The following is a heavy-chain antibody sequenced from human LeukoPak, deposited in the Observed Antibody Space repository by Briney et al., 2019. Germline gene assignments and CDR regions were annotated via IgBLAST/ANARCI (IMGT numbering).Heavy chain of an antibody. Sequence: ASVKVSCKASGYTFTSYGISWVRQAPGQGLEWMGWISAYNGNTNYAQKLQGRVTMTRDTSISTAYMELSRLRSDDTAVYYCAREWYDYVWGSYRSPKGGWFDPWGQGTLVTVSS. CDR2: ISAYNGNT. CDR1: GYTFTSYG. J-gene: IGHJ5*02. CDR3: AREWYDYVWGSYRSPKGGWFDP. D-gene: IGHD3-16*02. V-gene: IGHV1-18*01.